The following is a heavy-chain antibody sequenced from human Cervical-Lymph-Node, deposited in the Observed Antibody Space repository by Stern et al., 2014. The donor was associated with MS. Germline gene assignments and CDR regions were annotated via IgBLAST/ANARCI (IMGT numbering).Heavy chain of an antibody. CDR2: ISSGGSYI. D-gene: IGHD4-23*01. Sequence: EDQLVKSGGGLVKPGGSLRLSCAASGFTFSSYSMNWVRQAPGKGLEWVASISSGGSYIYYADSLKGRFTISRDNAKNSLYLQMNSLRAEDTAVYYCARGRGGNYRYYFDYWGQGTLVTVSS. V-gene: IGHV3-21*01. CDR3: ARGRGGNYRYYFDY. J-gene: IGHJ4*02. CDR1: GFTFSSYS.